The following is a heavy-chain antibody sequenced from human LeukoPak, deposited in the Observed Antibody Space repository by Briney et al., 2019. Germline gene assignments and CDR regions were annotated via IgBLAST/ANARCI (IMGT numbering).Heavy chain of an antibody. D-gene: IGHD5-24*01. CDR1: GCTFSSYA. V-gene: IGHV1-69*13. CDR2: IIPIFGTA. CDR3: ARDRVPDGPNGGLD. Sequence: VASVKVSCKSSGCTFSSYAISWVRQAPGQGLEWMGVIIPIFGTANYAQKFQGRVTITADESTSTAYMELSSLRSEDTAVYYCARDRVPDGPNGGLDWGQGTLVTVSS. J-gene: IGHJ4*02.